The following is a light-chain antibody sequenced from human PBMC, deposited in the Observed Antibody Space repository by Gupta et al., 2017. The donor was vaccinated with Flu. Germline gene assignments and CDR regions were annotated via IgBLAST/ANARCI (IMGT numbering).Light chain of an antibody. CDR2: QAS. J-gene: IGKJ1*01. V-gene: IGKV1-5*03. Sequence: IQLTQSPSTLSSSVGDRVTITWRASQSISNWLEWYQQKPGQVPKHMIYQASSLESGVPSRFSGSGYGTEFTLTISSLPPDDVAAYYCQRYDSLWTFGQGTTVEIK. CDR1: QSISNW. CDR3: QRYDSLWT.